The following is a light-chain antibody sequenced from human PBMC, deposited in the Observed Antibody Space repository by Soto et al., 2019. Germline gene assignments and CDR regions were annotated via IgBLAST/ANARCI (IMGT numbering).Light chain of an antibody. CDR3: QQYGSSHPFT. Sequence: EIVLTQSPGTLSLSPGERATLSCSASQSVSSSYLAWYQQKPGQAPRLLIYGASSRATGIPDRFSGGGSGTDFTLTISRLEPEDFSVYYCQQYGSSHPFTFGPGTKVDIK. J-gene: IGKJ3*01. CDR1: QSVSSSY. CDR2: GAS. V-gene: IGKV3-20*01.